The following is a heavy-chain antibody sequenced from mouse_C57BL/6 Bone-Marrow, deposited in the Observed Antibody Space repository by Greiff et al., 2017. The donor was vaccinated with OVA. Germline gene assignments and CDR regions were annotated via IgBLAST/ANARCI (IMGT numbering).Heavy chain of an antibody. D-gene: IGHD4-1*01. CDR2: ISSGGSYT. CDR3: ARPNPYYFDY. V-gene: IGHV5-6*01. J-gene: IGHJ2*01. CDR1: GFTFSSYG. Sequence: EVMLVESGGDLVKPGGSLKLSCAASGFTFSSYGMSWVRQTPDKRLEWVATISSGGSYTYYPDSVKGRFTISRDNAKNTLYLQMSSLKSEDTAMYYCARPNPYYFDYWGQGTTLTVSS.